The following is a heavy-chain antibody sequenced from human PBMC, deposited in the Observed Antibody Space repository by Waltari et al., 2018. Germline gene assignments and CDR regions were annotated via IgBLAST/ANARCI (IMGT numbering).Heavy chain of an antibody. CDR1: GYTFTGYY. V-gene: IGHV1-2*02. CDR2: IKPNSGGT. Sequence: QVQLVQSGAEVKKPGASVKVSCKASGYTFTGYYMHWVRQAPGQGLEWMGWIKPNSGGTNYAQKFQGRVTMTRDTSISTAYMELSRLRSDDTAVYYCARDQSGYDSTGDWFDPWGQGTLVTVSS. CDR3: ARDQSGYDSTGDWFDP. D-gene: IGHD5-12*01. J-gene: IGHJ5*02.